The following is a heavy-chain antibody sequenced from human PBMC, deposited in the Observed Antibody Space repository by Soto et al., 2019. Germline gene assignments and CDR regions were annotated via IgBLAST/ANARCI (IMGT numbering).Heavy chain of an antibody. J-gene: IGHJ6*03. V-gene: IGHV3-64*01. CDR3: ARDRLVTVTTPYYYYYMDV. D-gene: IGHD4-4*01. CDR2: ISSNGGST. Sequence: GGSLRLSCAASGFTFSSYAMHWVRQAPGKGLEYVSAISSNGGSTYYANSVKGRFTISRDNSKNTLYLQMGSLRAEDMAVYYCARDRLVTVTTPYYYYYMDVWGKGTTVTVSS. CDR1: GFTFSSYA.